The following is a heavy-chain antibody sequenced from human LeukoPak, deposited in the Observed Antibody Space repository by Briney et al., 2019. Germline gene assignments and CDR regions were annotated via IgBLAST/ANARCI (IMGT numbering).Heavy chain of an antibody. Sequence: PSQTLSLTCTVSGGSISSGDYYWSWIRQPPGKGLEWIGYIYYSGSTYYNPSLKSRVTISVDTSKNQFSLKLSSVTAADTAVYYCAREVVPAANPDGWYFDYWGQGTLVTVSS. CDR1: GGSISSGDYY. J-gene: IGHJ4*02. V-gene: IGHV4-30-4*01. CDR2: IYYSGST. D-gene: IGHD2-2*01. CDR3: AREVVPAANPDGWYFDY.